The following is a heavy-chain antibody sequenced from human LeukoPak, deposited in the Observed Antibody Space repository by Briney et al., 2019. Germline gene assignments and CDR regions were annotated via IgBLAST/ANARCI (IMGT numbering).Heavy chain of an antibody. CDR3: ASTVTTWGVFDY. Sequence: SVRVSCKASGGTFSSYAISWVRQAPGQGLEWMGGIIPIFGTANYAQKFQGRVTITADESTSTAYMELSSLRSEDTAVYYCASTVTTWGVFDYWGQGTLVTVSS. CDR2: IIPIFGTA. V-gene: IGHV1-69*13. CDR1: GGTFSSYA. D-gene: IGHD4-17*01. J-gene: IGHJ4*02.